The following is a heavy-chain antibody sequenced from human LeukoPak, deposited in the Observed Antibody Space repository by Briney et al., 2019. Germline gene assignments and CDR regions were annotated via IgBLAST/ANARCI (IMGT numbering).Heavy chain of an antibody. CDR2: ISYEGSNK. V-gene: IGHV3-30-3*01. Sequence: GGSLRLSCAASGCTFSSYAMHWVRQAPGKGLEWVAVISYEGSNKYYADSVKGRFTISRDNSKNTLYLQMNSLRAEDTAVYYCARDLGSGFPLYYFDYWGQGTLVTVSS. J-gene: IGHJ4*02. D-gene: IGHD6-19*01. CDR3: ARDLGSGFPLYYFDY. CDR1: GCTFSSYA.